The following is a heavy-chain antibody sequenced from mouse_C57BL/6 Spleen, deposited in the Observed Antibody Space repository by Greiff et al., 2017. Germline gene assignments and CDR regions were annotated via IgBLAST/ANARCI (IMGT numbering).Heavy chain of an antibody. Sequence: QVQLQQSGTELVKPGASVKLSCKASGYTFTSYWMHWVKQRTGQGLEWIGNINPSNGGTKYNEKFKSKATLTVAKSSSTAYMQLSILTSEVSAVYYCSSSLSSTGYFDVCGTGTTVTVSS. CDR2: INPSNGGT. V-gene: IGHV1-53*01. CDR1: GYTFTSYW. J-gene: IGHJ1*03. CDR3: SSSLSSTGYFDV. D-gene: IGHD2-3*01.